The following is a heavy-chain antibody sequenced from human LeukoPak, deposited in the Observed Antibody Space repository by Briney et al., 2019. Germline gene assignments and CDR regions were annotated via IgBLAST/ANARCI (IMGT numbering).Heavy chain of an antibody. Sequence: GGSLRLSCAASGFTFSNYDMHWVRQAPGQGLEWMGWINPNSGGTNYAQKFQGWVTMTRDTSISTAYMELSRLRSDDTAVYYCARAAMNLDGYNWWYFDYWGQGTLVTVSS. V-gene: IGHV1-2*04. CDR3: ARAAMNLDGYNWWYFDY. CDR1: GFTFSNYD. J-gene: IGHJ4*02. D-gene: IGHD5-24*01. CDR2: INPNSGGT.